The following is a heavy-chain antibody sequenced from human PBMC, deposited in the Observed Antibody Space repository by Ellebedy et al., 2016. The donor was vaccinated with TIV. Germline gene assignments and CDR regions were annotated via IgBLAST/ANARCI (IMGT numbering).Heavy chain of an antibody. CDR2: IIPMFDTA. Sequence: SVKVSXXASGGTFYRYGITWVRRAPGEGLEWIGGIIPMFDTANYAPKFQGRVTITADESTSTAYVELSSLRLDDTAMYYCAAERDDHYGSGGVWFDPWGQGTLVIVSS. J-gene: IGHJ5*02. V-gene: IGHV1-69*13. CDR3: AAERDDHYGSGGVWFDP. CDR1: GGTFYRYG. D-gene: IGHD3-10*01.